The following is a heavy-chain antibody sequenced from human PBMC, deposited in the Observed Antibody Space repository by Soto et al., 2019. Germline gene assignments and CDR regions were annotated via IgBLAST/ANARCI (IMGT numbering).Heavy chain of an antibody. D-gene: IGHD3-22*01. V-gene: IGHV4-34*01. CDR3: ARSGETYYYDSSGYYPKYFDY. CDR2: INHSGST. Sequence: QVQLQQWGAGLLKPSETLSLTCAVYGGSFSGYYWIWIRQPPGKGLEWMGEINHSGSTNYNPSLKSRVTISVDTPKNQFSLKLSSVTAADTAVYYCARSGETYYYDSSGYYPKYFDYWGQGTLVTVSS. J-gene: IGHJ4*02. CDR1: GGSFSGYY.